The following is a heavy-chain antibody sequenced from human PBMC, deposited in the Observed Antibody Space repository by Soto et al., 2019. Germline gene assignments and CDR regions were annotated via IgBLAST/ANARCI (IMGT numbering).Heavy chain of an antibody. Sequence: AASVKVSCKASGYTFTSYGISWVRQAPGQGLEWMGWINAYNGNTNYAQKLQGRVTMTTDTSTSTAYMELRSLRSDDTAVYYCAREDFRTGPNDYWGQGTLVTVSS. CDR3: AREDFRTGPNDY. D-gene: IGHD3-9*01. CDR2: INAYNGNT. J-gene: IGHJ4*02. CDR1: GYTFTSYG. V-gene: IGHV1-18*01.